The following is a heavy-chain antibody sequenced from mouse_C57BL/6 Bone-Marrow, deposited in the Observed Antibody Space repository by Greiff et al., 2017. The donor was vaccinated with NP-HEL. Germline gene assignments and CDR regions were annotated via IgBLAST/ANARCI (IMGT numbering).Heavy chain of an antibody. J-gene: IGHJ3*01. CDR3: ARTLCWSWFAY. V-gene: IGHV5-17*01. Sequence: EVMLVESGGGLVKPGGSLKLSCAASGFTFSDYGMHWVRQAPEKGLEWVAYISSGSSTIYYADTVKGRFTISRDNAKNTLFLQMTSLRSEDTAMYYCARTLCWSWFAYWGQGTLVTVSA. D-gene: IGHD6-2*01. CDR2: ISSGSSTI. CDR1: GFTFSDYG.